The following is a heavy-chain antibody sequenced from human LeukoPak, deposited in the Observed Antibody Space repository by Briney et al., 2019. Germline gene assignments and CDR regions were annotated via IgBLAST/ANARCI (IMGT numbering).Heavy chain of an antibody. CDR1: VYTFTSYC. Sequence: SVKVSCTASVYTFTSYCISWVRQAPGQGLEWMGWISAYNGNTNYAQNLQGRVTMTTDTSTSTAYMELRSLRSDDTAVYYCARDTALVTTSFDYWGQGTLVTVSS. D-gene: IGHD5-18*01. CDR2: ISAYNGNT. J-gene: IGHJ4*02. CDR3: ARDTALVTTSFDY. V-gene: IGHV1-18*04.